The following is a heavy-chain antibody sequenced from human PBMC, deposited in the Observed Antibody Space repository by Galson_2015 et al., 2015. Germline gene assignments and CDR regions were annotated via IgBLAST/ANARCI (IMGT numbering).Heavy chain of an antibody. D-gene: IGHD6-13*01. CDR1: GFTFSSYW. CDR2: IKQDGSEK. CDR3: ARDLGINSSSGYFPSFDS. Sequence: SLRLSCAASGFTFSSYWMSWVRQAPGKGLEWVANIKQDGSEKYYVDSVKGRFTISRDNAKNSLYLQMNSLRAEDTAVYYCARDLGINSSSGYFPSFDSWGRETLVTLS. V-gene: IGHV3-7*04. J-gene: IGHJ4*02.